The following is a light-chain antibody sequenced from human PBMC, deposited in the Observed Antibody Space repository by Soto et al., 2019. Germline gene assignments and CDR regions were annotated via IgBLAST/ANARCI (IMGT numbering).Light chain of an antibody. CDR1: SSDVGGYNY. CDR3: SSYTSSITDV. V-gene: IGLV2-14*01. Sequence: QSALTQPASVSGSPGQSITISCTGTSSDVGGYNYVSWYQQHPGKAPKLMISEVSNRPSGVSNRFSGSKSGNTASLTISGLQAEDEADYYCSSYTSSITDVFGTGTKVTVL. CDR2: EVS. J-gene: IGLJ1*01.